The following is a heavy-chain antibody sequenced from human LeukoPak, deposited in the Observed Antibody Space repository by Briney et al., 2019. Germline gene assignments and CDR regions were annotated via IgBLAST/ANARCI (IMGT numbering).Heavy chain of an antibody. CDR2: IYYSGST. CDR3: ARDPLIYGDYEQGFQYYYYGMDV. D-gene: IGHD4-17*01. Sequence: SETLSLTCTVSGGSISSSSYYWGWIRQPPGKGLEWIGSIYYSGSTYYNPSLKSRVTISVDTSKNQFSLKLSSVTAADTAVYYCARDPLIYGDYEQGFQYYYYGMDVWGQGTTVTVSS. V-gene: IGHV4-39*07. CDR1: GGSISSSSYY. J-gene: IGHJ6*02.